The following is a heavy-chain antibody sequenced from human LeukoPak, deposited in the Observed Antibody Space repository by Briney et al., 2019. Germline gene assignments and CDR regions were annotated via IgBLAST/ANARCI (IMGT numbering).Heavy chain of an antibody. J-gene: IGHJ4*02. Sequence: SVKVSCKASGGTFSSYAISWVRQAPGQGLEWMGGIIPIFGTANYAQKFQGRVTITADESTSTAYMELSSLRSEDTAVYYCASYKKKQWLVRNYFDYWGQGTLVTVSS. CDR2: IIPIFGTA. V-gene: IGHV1-69*13. D-gene: IGHD6-19*01. CDR3: ASYKKKQWLVRNYFDY. CDR1: GGTFSSYA.